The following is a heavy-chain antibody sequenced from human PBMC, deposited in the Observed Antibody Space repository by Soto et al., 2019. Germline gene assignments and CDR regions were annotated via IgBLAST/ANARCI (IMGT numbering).Heavy chain of an antibody. CDR3: ATRFSGSYKLGWYFDL. CDR2: FDPEDGET. V-gene: IGHV1-24*01. J-gene: IGHJ2*01. Sequence: ASVKVSCKVSGYTLTELSMHWVRQAPGKGLEWMGGFDPEDGETIYAQKFQGRVTMTEDTSTDTAYMELSSLRSEDTAVYYCATRFSGSYKLGWYFDLWGRGTLVTVSS. CDR1: GYTLTELS. D-gene: IGHD3-9*01.